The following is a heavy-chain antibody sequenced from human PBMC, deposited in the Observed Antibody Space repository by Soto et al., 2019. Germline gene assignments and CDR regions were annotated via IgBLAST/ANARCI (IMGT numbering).Heavy chain of an antibody. CDR3: AKIPHGGVAFDI. CDR1: GFTFSSYA. Sequence: EVQLLESGGGLEQPGGSLRLSCAASGFTFSSYAMSWVRQAPGTGLEWVSGISGSGGNTYYADSVKGRFTISRDNSKNTLYLQMNSLTAEDTAVYYCAKIPHGGVAFDIWGQGTTVTVSS. D-gene: IGHD2-21*01. J-gene: IGHJ3*02. V-gene: IGHV3-23*01. CDR2: ISGSGGNT.